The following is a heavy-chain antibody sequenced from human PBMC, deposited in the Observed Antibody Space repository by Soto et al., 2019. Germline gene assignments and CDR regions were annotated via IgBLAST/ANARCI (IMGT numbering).Heavy chain of an antibody. D-gene: IGHD2-2*01. J-gene: IGHJ5*02. Sequence: QVQLQESGPGLVKPSQTLSLTCTVSGGSISSGGYYWSWIRQHPGKGLEWIGYIYYSGSTYYNPSLKSRVTISVDTSKNQFSLKLSSVTAADTAMYYCASSRCSSTSCYFGSSWFDPWGQGTLVTVSS. CDR2: IYYSGST. CDR1: GGSISSGGYY. CDR3: ASSRCSSTSCYFGSSWFDP. V-gene: IGHV4-31*03.